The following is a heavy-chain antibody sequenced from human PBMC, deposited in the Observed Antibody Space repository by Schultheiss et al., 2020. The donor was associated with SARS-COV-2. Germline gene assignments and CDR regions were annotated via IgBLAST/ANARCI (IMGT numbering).Heavy chain of an antibody. CDR3: ARGYCSSTSCYYYYYYMDV. CDR2: IYSGGST. CDR1: GFTVSSNY. V-gene: IGHV3-66*02. Sequence: GGSLRLSCAASGFTVSSNYMSWVRQAPGKGLEWVSVIYSGGSTYYADSVKGRFTISRDNSKNTLYLQMNSLRAEDTAVYYCARGYCSSTSCYYYYYYMDVWGKGTTVTVSS. D-gene: IGHD2-2*01. J-gene: IGHJ6*03.